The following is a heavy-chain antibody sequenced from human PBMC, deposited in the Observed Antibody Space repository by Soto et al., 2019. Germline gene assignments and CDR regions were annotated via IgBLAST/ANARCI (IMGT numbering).Heavy chain of an antibody. Sequence: PSETLSLTCTVSGGSISSGGYYWSWIRQHPGKGLEWIGYIYYSGSTNYNPSLKSRVTISVDTSKNQFSLKLSSVTAADTAVYYCARDHSRARFDYWGQGTLVTVSS. D-gene: IGHD3-10*01. J-gene: IGHJ4*02. V-gene: IGHV4-61*08. CDR2: IYYSGST. CDR3: ARDHSRARFDY. CDR1: GGSISSGGYY.